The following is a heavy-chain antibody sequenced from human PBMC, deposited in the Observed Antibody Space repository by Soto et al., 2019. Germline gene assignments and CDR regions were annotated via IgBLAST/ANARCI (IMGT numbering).Heavy chain of an antibody. Sequence: PGGSLRLSCAASGFTFGSYGMHWVRQAPGKGLEWVAVISYDGSNKYYADSVKGRFTISRDNSKNTLYLQMNSLRAEDTAVYYCAKVSLAGSTDYWGQGTLVTVSS. CDR1: GFTFGSYG. CDR3: AKVSLAGSTDY. CDR2: ISYDGSNK. D-gene: IGHD3-10*01. J-gene: IGHJ4*02. V-gene: IGHV3-30*18.